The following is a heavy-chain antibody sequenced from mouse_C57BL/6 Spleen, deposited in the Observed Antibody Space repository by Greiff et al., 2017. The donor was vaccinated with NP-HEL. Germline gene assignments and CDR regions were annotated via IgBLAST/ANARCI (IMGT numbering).Heavy chain of an antibody. D-gene: IGHD1-1*01. CDR3: ARWGGSSLDY. Sequence: VQVVESGPELVKPGASVKISCKASGYAFSSSWMNWVKQRPGKGLEWIGRIYPGDGDTNYNGKFKGKATLTADKSSSTAYMQLSSLTSEDSAVYFCARWGGSSLDYWGQGTTLTVSS. V-gene: IGHV1-82*01. CDR2: IYPGDGDT. CDR1: GYAFSSSW. J-gene: IGHJ2*01.